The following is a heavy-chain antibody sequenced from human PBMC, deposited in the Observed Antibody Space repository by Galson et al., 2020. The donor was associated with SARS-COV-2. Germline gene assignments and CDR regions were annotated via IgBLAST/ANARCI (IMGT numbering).Heavy chain of an antibody. Sequence: SQTLSLTCTVSGDSMNSYYWSWIRQPPGKGLDWIGYIYYSGSTHYNPSLKSRVTISVDTSKNQFSLKLSSVTAADTALYYCARITIFGVAGYYFDYWGQGTLVTVS. CDR2: IYYSGST. CDR3: ARITIFGVAGYYFDY. V-gene: IGHV4-59*01. D-gene: IGHD3-3*01. J-gene: IGHJ4*02. CDR1: GDSMNSYY.